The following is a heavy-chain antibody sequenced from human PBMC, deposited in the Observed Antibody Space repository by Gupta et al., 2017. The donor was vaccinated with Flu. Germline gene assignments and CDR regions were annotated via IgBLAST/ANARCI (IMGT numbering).Heavy chain of an antibody. V-gene: IGHV3-23*01. Sequence: SHAMTWVRQAPGKGLEWVAAVSGSGSGTYYAQSVKGRFTISRDNSKNTLFLHMDRLRVEDTAVYYCAKDEGVMVVQPAITVWGKVTTVTVSS. CDR2: VSGSGSGT. CDR1: SHA. D-gene: IGHD2-21*01. J-gene: IGHJ6*04. CDR3: AKDEGVMVVQPAITV.